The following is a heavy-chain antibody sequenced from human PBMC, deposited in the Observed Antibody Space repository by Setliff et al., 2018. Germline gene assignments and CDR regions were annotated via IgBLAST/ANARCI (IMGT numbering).Heavy chain of an antibody. CDR3: TRDPGSYNFWSGYPYYYYYMDV. Sequence: GGSLRLSCTTSGFTFGDYTMTWVRQAPGKGLEWVGLIGSKAYGGVAEYAASVKGRFTISRDDSKSIAYLRMNSLKIEDTAVYYCTRDPGSYNFWSGYPYYYYYMDVWGKGTTVTVSS. D-gene: IGHD3-3*01. CDR1: GFTFGDYT. J-gene: IGHJ6*03. V-gene: IGHV3-49*04. CDR2: IGSKAYGGVA.